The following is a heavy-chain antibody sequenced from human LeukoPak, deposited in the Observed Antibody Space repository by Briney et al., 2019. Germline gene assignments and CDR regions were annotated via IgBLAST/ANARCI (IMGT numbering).Heavy chain of an antibody. Sequence: PGGSLRLSCAASGFTFSNYWMSWVRQAPGKGLEWVANIKQDGSESKYVDSVKGRFTISRDNAKNTLYLQMNSLRAEDTALYYCARDQDAYGSGWYGVFDLWGQGSLVTVSS. CDR1: GFTFSNYW. D-gene: IGHD6-19*01. J-gene: IGHJ4*02. CDR3: ARDQDAYGSGWYGVFDL. V-gene: IGHV3-7*05. CDR2: IKQDGSES.